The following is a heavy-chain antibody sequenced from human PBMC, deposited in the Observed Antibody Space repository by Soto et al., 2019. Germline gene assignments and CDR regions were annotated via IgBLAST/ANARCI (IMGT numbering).Heavy chain of an antibody. CDR2: IWYDGSHE. Sequence: QVHLVESGGGVVQPGRSLRLSCAASGFSFSSYGIHWVRQAPGKGLEWVAVIWYDGSHEYYADSVKGRFSISRDNSKSPGYLKMNSLGAEDTAVYYCAKDRGGGAVVPDYWGQGTLVTVSS. V-gene: IGHV3-33*06. CDR1: GFSFSSYG. CDR3: AKDRGGGAVVPDY. J-gene: IGHJ4*02. D-gene: IGHD2-21*01.